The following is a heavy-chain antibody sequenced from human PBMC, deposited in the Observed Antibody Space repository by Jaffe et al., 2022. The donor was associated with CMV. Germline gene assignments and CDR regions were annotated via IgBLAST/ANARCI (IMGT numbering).Heavy chain of an antibody. CDR1: GFTFSSYG. V-gene: IGHV3-33*01. Sequence: QVQLVESGGGVVQPGRSLRLSCAASGFTFSSYGMHWVRQAPGKGLEWVAVIWYDGSNKYYADSVKGRFTISRDNSKNTLYLQMNSLRAEDTAVYYCARDYIVVVPSAIGYWGQGTLVTVSS. J-gene: IGHJ4*02. D-gene: IGHD2-2*01. CDR3: ARDYIVVVPSAIGY. CDR2: IWYDGSNK.